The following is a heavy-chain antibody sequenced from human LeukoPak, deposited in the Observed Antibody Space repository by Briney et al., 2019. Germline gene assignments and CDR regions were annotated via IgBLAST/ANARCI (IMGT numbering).Heavy chain of an antibody. CDR1: GGSISSYY. D-gene: IGHD3-9*01. J-gene: IGHJ4*02. V-gene: IGHV3-23*01. Sequence: ETLSLTCTVSGGSISSYYWSWIRQPAGKGLEWVSAISGSGGSTYYADSVKGRFTISRDNSKNTLYLQMNSLRAEDTAVYYCAKGRYDILTGFLRFRGQGALVTVSS. CDR2: ISGSGGST. CDR3: AKGRYDILTGFLRF.